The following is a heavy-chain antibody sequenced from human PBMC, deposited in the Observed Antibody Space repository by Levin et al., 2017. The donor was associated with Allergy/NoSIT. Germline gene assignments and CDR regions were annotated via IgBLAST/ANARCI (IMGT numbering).Heavy chain of an antibody. CDR2: ISTTSSTI. J-gene: IGHJ2*01. Sequence: GESLKISCAASGFTFSSYSMNWVRQAPGRGLEWVSYISTTSSTIYYADSLKGRFIISRDNAKNSLYLQMNSLRAEDTAVYYCARDEGDYVWGSYRWDFDFWGRGTLVTVSS. D-gene: IGHD3-16*02. CDR1: GFTFSSYS. V-gene: IGHV3-48*01. CDR3: ARDEGDYVWGSYRWDFDF.